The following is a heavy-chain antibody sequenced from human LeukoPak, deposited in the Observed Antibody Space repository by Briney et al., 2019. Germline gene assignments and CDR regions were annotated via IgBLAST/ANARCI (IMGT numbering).Heavy chain of an antibody. Sequence: SETLSLTCTVSGGSISTYYWSWIRQPPGKGLEWIGCIYYGGSANYNPSLKSRVTISVDTSKDQFSLKLSSVTAADTAVYYCARDYYGSGSSSTSGWFDPWGQGTLVTVSS. D-gene: IGHD3-10*01. V-gene: IGHV4-59*01. J-gene: IGHJ5*02. CDR1: GGSISTYY. CDR3: ARDYYGSGSSSTSGWFDP. CDR2: IYYGGSA.